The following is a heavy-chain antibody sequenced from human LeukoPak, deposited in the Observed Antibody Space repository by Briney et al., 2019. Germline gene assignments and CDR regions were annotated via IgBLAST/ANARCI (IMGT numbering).Heavy chain of an antibody. CDR2: ISSSSSYI. Sequence: TGRSLRLSCAASGFTFSSYIMNWVRQAPGKGLEWVSSISSSSSYIYYADSVKGRFTISRDNAKNSLYLQMNSLRAEETAVYYCTRGRNPLDYWGQGTLVTVSS. CDR3: TRGRNPLDY. V-gene: IGHV3-21*01. J-gene: IGHJ4*02. CDR1: GFTFSSYI.